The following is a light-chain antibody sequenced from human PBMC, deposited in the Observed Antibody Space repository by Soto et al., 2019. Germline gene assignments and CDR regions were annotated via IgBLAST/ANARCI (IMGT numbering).Light chain of an antibody. V-gene: IGKV3-20*01. CDR2: DAS. Sequence: ETVLTQSPGTLSLSPGERATLSCRASQSVSSSYLAWYQQKPGQAPRLLIYDASSRATGIPDRFSGSGSGTDFTLTISTLETEVFAVYYGQQYVRSPPSCTFGQGTKVEIK. CDR1: QSVSSSY. CDR3: QQYVRSPPSCT. J-gene: IGKJ1*01.